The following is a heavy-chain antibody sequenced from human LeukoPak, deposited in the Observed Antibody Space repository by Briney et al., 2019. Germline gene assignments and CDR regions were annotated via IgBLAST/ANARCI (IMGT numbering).Heavy chain of an antibody. V-gene: IGHV3-30*02. J-gene: IGHJ4*02. CDR2: IRYDGSNK. Sequence: GGSLRLSCAASGFTFSSYGMHWVRQAPGKGLEWVAFIRYDGSNKYYADSVKGRFTISRDNAKNSLYLQMNSLRAEDTAVYYCARDRSSGWSPAFDYWGQGTLVTVSS. CDR1: GFTFSSYG. D-gene: IGHD6-19*01. CDR3: ARDRSSGWSPAFDY.